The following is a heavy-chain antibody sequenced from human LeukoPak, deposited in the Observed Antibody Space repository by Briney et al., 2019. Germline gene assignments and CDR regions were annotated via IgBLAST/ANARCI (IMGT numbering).Heavy chain of an antibody. CDR3: ARDRGYYYDSGTTQGNWFDP. D-gene: IGHD3-10*01. CDR1: GFTVSSNY. J-gene: IGHJ5*02. Sequence: PGGSLRLSCAVSGFTVSSNYMSWVRQAPGKGLEWVSVIYSGGSTYYADSVKGRFTISRDNSKNTLYLQMNSLRAEDTAVYYCARDRGYYYDSGTTQGNWFDPWGQGTLVTVSS. V-gene: IGHV3-66*01. CDR2: IYSGGST.